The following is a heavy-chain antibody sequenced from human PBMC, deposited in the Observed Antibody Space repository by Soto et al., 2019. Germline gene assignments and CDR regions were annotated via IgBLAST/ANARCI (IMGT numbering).Heavy chain of an antibody. V-gene: IGHV1-3*01. D-gene: IGHD6-13*01. Sequence: QVQLVLSGAEVKKPGASVKVACKASGYTVTSYSMHWVRQAPGLGLEWMGWINAGNGNTKWSQKSKCRVTTTRDSATIKTNMKLRRLRYEETAVYYCERVDSSTWYSLDYWVQGTMVTVSS. CDR1: GYTVTSYS. CDR2: INAGNGNT. CDR3: ERVDSSTWYSLDY. J-gene: IGHJ4*02.